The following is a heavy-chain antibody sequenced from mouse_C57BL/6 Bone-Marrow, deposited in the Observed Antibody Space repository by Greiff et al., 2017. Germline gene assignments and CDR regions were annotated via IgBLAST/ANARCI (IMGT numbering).Heavy chain of an antibody. V-gene: IGHV1-18*01. Sequence: VHVKQSGPELVKPGASVKIPCKASGYTFTDYNMDWVKQSHGKSLEWIGDINPNNGGTIYNKKFKGKATLTVDKSSSTAYMELRSLTSEDTAVYYCAIYGNYDYYAMDYWGQGTSVTVSS. D-gene: IGHD2-1*01. J-gene: IGHJ4*01. CDR3: AIYGNYDYYAMDY. CDR2: INPNNGGT. CDR1: GYTFTDYN.